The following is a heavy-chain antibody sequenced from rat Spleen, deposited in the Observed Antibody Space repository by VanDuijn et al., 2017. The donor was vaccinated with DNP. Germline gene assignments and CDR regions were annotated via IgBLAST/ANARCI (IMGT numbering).Heavy chain of an antibody. Sequence: QVQLKESGPGLVQPSQTLSLTCTVSGFSLTNYGIVWVRQPPGKGLEWIGAIWSGGSRDYNSALKSRVTISRDTSKSQVLLKMNSLQTEDTALYSCARSPETTYIYFPWAYWGQGTLVTVSS. CDR1: GFSLTNYG. V-gene: IGHV2-16*01. CDR3: ARSPETTYIYFPWAY. CDR2: IWSGGSR. D-gene: IGHD1-2*01. J-gene: IGHJ3*01.